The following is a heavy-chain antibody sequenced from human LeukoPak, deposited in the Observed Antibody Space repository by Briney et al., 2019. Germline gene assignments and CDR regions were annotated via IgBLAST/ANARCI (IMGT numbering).Heavy chain of an antibody. CDR1: GYSFTTYW. D-gene: IGHD5-24*01. J-gene: IGHJ3*02. V-gene: IGHV5-51*01. Sequence: GASLKISCKGSGYSFTTYWIAWVRQMPGEGLEWMGIIYPGDSETRYSPSFQGQVTISVDKSITTAYLQWGSLKASATAMYYCTRSPRDGYHDSFDIWGQGTMVTVFS. CDR3: TRSPRDGYHDSFDI. CDR2: IYPGDSET.